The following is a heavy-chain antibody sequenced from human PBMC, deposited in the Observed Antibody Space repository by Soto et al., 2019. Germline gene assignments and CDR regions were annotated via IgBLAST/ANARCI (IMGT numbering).Heavy chain of an antibody. D-gene: IGHD5-12*01. V-gene: IGHV1-69*13. CDR2: IIPIFGTA. CDR1: GGTFSSYA. J-gene: IGHJ4*02. CDR3: ARDGIVATITFGLY. Sequence: EASVKVSCKASGGTFSSYAISWVRQAPGQGLEWMGGIIPIFGTANYAQKFQGRVTITADESTSTAYMELSSLRSEDTAVYYCARDGIVATITFGLYWGQGTLVTVSS.